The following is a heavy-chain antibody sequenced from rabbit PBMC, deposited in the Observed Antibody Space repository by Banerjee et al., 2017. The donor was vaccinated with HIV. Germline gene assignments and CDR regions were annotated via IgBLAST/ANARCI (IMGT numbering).Heavy chain of an antibody. Sequence: QEQLVESGGGLVQPGGSLTLTCTASGFSFNNKYVMCWVRQAPGKGLEWIACINTSSGNTVYANWAKGRLTISKTSSTTVTLQMTSLTAADTATYFCARDLAGAIGWNFNLWGPGTLVTVS. D-gene: IGHD4-1*01. CDR2: INTSSGNT. CDR1: GFSFNNKYV. CDR3: ARDLAGAIGWNFNL. V-gene: IGHV1S45*01. J-gene: IGHJ4*01.